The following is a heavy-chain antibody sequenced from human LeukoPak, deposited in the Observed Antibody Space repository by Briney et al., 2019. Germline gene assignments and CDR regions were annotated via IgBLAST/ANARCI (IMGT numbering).Heavy chain of an antibody. CDR2: IYYSGTA. J-gene: IGHJ6*02. CDR1: GGSISSGDYY. Sequence: PSQTLSLTCSVSGGSISSGDYYWSWIRQPPGTGLEWIGYIYYSGTAYYNPSLKSRVTISVDTSKNQFSLKLSSVTAADTAVYYCARDGDSYGMDVWGQGTTVTVSS. CDR3: ARDGDSYGMDV. V-gene: IGHV4-30-4*01. D-gene: IGHD3-3*01.